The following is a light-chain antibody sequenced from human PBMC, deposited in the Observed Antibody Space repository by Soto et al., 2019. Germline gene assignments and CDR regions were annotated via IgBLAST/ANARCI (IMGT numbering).Light chain of an antibody. CDR3: QQYNTWPRT. V-gene: IGKV3-15*01. Sequence: EIVLTQSPDTLSLSPGEGATLSCRASHDVSVSLVWYRQRPGQAPRLLFYGASIRATAVPARFTASGSGTEFTLTISSLQSEDFAVYYCQQYNTWPRTFGQGTKVDIK. J-gene: IGKJ1*01. CDR2: GAS. CDR1: HDVSVS.